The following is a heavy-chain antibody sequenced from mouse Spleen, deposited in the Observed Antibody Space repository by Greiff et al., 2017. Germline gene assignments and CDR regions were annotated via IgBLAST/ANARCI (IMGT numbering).Heavy chain of an antibody. CDR3: ARHEGEAGGPLGGFDY. D-gene: IGHD3-3*01. Sequence: QVQLQQSGAELVKPGASVKLSCKASGYTFTEYTIHWVKQRSGQGLEWIGWFYPGSGSIKYNEKFKDKATLTADKSSSTVYMELSRLTSEDSAVYFCARHEGEAGGPLGGFDYWGQGTTLTVSS. CDR1: GYTFTEYT. CDR2: FYPGSGSI. V-gene: IGHV1-62-2*01. J-gene: IGHJ2*01.